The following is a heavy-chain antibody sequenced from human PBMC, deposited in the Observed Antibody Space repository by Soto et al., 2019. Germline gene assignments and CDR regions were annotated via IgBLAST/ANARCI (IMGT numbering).Heavy chain of an antibody. D-gene: IGHD6-19*01. CDR1: GFTFSSYW. CDR2: INSDGSST. Sequence: PGGSLRLSCAASGFTFSSYWMHWVRQAPGKGLVWVSRINSDGSSTSYADSVQGRFTISRDNAKNTLYLQMNSLRAEDTAVYYWARVAVAGGEYNWFDPWGQGTLVTVSS. CDR3: ARVAVAGGEYNWFDP. V-gene: IGHV3-74*01. J-gene: IGHJ5*02.